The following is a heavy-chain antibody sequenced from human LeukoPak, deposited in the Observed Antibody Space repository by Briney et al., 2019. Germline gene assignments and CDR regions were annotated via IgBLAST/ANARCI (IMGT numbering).Heavy chain of an antibody. CDR3: ARDDLDC. J-gene: IGHJ4*02. Sequence: GGSLRLSCAASGFTVSSSYMKWVRQAPGKGLEWVSVVFSGGSIYYADSVKGRFTISRDSSNNPLYLQMNTLRAEDTAVYSCARDDLDCWGQGTLVTVSS. CDR2: VFSGGSI. V-gene: IGHV3-66*01. CDR1: GFTVSSSY.